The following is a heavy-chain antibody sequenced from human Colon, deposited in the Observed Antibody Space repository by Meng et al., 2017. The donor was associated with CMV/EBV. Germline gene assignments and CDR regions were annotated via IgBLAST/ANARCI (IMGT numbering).Heavy chain of an antibody. CDR3: TREGFDY. J-gene: IGHJ4*02. Sequence: QVQLVQSGVEVKKPGTPVNLSCKASGYTFTGYWMHWVRQAPGQGLEWMGRIKTSTGDTNYAQNFQGRVTVTRDTSISTVYMEVNSLTSDDTAVYYCTREGFDYWGQGALVTVYS. CDR2: IKTSTGDT. V-gene: IGHV1-2*06. CDR1: GYTFTGYW.